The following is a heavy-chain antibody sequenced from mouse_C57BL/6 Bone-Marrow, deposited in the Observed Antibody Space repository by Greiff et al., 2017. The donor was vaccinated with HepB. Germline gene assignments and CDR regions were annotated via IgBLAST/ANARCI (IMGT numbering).Heavy chain of an antibody. J-gene: IGHJ2*01. V-gene: IGHV1-15*01. Sequence: VQLLQSGAELVRPGASVTLSCKASGYTFTDYDMHWVKQTPVHGLEWIGAIDPETGGTAYNQKFKGKAILTADKSSSTAYMELRSLTSEDSAVYYCTRRDLLWDYWGQGTTLTVSS. D-gene: IGHD2-1*01. CDR1: GYTFTDYD. CDR3: TRRDLLWDY. CDR2: IDPETGGT.